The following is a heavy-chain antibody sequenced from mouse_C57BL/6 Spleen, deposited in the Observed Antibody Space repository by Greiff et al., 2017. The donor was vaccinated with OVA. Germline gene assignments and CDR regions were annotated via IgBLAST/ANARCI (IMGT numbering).Heavy chain of an antibody. V-gene: IGHV5-4*01. CDR1: GFTFSSYA. J-gene: IGHJ2*01. Sequence: EVQLQESGGGLVKPGGSLKLSCAASGFTFSSYAMSWVRQTPEKRLEWVATISDGGSYTYYPDNVKGRFTISRDNAKNNLYLQMSHLKSEDTAMYYCARAIIYYGNYGFDYWGQGTTLTVSS. D-gene: IGHD2-1*01. CDR3: ARAIIYYGNYGFDY. CDR2: ISDGGSYT.